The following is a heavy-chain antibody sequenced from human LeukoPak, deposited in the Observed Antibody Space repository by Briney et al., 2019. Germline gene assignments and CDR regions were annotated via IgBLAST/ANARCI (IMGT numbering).Heavy chain of an antibody. V-gene: IGHV3-43*02. CDR3: AKASGAYVDDP. CDR1: GFTFDDYA. Sequence: PGGPLRLSCAASGFTFDDYAMHWVRQAPGKGLEWVSLISGDGGSTYYADSVKGRFTISRDNSKNSLYLQMNSLRAEDTAVYYCAKASGAYVDDPWGQGTLVTVSS. J-gene: IGHJ5*02. CDR2: ISGDGGST. D-gene: IGHD5-12*01.